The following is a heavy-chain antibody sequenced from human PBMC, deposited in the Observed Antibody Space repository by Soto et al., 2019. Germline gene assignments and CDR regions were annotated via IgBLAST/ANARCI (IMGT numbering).Heavy chain of an antibody. CDR2: IIPTFGTV. Sequence: QVQLVQSGAEVKKPGSSVKVSCQASGGTFSNFAITWVRQAPGQGLECVGGIIPTFGTVDYAQRFQGRVTLTADESTGTADLELSSLRSDDTAIYYCARREPSLLDGGEWFDPWGQGTLVTVSS. CDR1: GGTFSNFA. J-gene: IGHJ5*02. D-gene: IGHD3-16*01. CDR3: ARREPSLLDGGEWFDP. V-gene: IGHV1-69*01.